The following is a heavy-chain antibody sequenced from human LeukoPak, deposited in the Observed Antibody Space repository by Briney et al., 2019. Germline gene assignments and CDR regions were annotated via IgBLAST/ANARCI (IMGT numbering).Heavy chain of an antibody. Sequence: GGSLRLSCAASGFTFSSYAMHWVRQGPGKGLEWVAVISYDGSNKYYADSVKGRFTISRDNSKNTLYLQMNSLRAEDTAVYYCARVGGTTVTTSGYFDYWGQGTLVTVSS. D-gene: IGHD4-17*01. CDR2: ISYDGSNK. V-gene: IGHV3-30*04. CDR1: GFTFSSYA. CDR3: ARVGGTTVTTSGYFDY. J-gene: IGHJ4*02.